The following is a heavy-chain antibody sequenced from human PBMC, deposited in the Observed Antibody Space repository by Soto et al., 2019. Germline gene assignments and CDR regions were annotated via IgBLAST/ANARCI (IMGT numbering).Heavy chain of an antibody. CDR2: MNPNSGNT. J-gene: IGHJ6*03. V-gene: IGHV1-8*01. Sequence: GASVKVSCKASGYTFTSYDINWVRQATGQGLEWMRWMNPNSGNTGYAQKFQGRVTMTRNTSISTAYMELSSLRSEDTAVYYCARGRKGSTRIYYYYMDVWGKGTTVTVSS. CDR1: GYTFTSYD. D-gene: IGHD2-2*01. CDR3: ARGRKGSTRIYYYYMDV.